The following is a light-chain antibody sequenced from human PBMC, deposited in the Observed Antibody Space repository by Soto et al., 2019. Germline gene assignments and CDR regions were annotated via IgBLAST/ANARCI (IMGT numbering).Light chain of an antibody. V-gene: IGLV2-14*01. CDR2: EVS. J-gene: IGLJ1*01. Sequence: QSVLTQPASVSGSPGQSITISCTGTSSDVGGYNYVSWYQQHPGKAPKLMIYEVSNRPSGVSNRFSGSKSGNTASLTISGLQAEDEADYYCSSYTSSSTPVFGTGTKLPVL. CDR3: SSYTSSSTPV. CDR1: SSDVGGYNY.